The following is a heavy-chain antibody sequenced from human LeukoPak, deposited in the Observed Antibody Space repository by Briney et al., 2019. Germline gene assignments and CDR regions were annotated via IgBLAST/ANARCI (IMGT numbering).Heavy chain of an antibody. D-gene: IGHD2-15*01. CDR3: ARVPGPRVLTDYFDY. Sequence: ASVKVSCKASGYTFTSYGISWVRQAPGQGLEWMGWISAYNGNTNYAQKLQGRVTMTTDTSTSTAYMELRSLRSDDTAVYYCARVPGPRVLTDYFDYWGQGTLVTVSS. V-gene: IGHV1-18*01. J-gene: IGHJ4*02. CDR1: GYTFTSYG. CDR2: ISAYNGNT.